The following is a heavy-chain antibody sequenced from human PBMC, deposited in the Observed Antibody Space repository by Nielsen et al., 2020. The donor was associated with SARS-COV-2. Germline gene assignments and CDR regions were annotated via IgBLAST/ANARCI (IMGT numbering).Heavy chain of an antibody. V-gene: IGHV3-53*01. J-gene: IGHJ5*02. D-gene: IGHD1-14*01. CDR3: TRDSQGRNLDWFDP. Sequence: GESLKISCAASGFTVSSDYMSWVRQAPGKGLEWVSVIYRDGTTYYADSVKGRFTISRDNSKNTVYLQMNSLKTEDTAVYYCTRDSQGRNLDWFDPWGQGTLVTVSS. CDR1: GFTVSSDY. CDR2: IYRDGTT.